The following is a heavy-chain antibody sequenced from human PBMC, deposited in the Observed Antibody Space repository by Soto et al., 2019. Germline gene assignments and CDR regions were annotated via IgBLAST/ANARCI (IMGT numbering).Heavy chain of an antibody. J-gene: IGHJ1*01. CDR1: GFTVSNNY. V-gene: IGHV3-66*01. CDR2: IYSGGAT. Sequence: EVQLVESGGGLVQPGGSLRLSCAASGFTVSNNYMRWVRQAPGKGLEWVSLIYSGGATYYADSVKGXXXXSRXXSXXXXXXQXXXXXXEDTAVXYCARDGTYNWXGGQ. CDR3: ARDGTYNWX. D-gene: IGHD1-1*01.